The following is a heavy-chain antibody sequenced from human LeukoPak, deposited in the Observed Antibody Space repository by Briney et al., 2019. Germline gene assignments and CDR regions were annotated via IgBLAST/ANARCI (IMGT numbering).Heavy chain of an antibody. Sequence: PGGSLRLSCAASGFTFSSYSMNWVRQAPGKGREWGSSISSSRSYIYYADSVKGRFTISRDNAKNSLYLQMNSLRAEDTAVYYCARDYYDSSGYGSGGNYYYYGMDVWGQGTTVTVSS. CDR1: GFTFSSYS. V-gene: IGHV3-21*01. CDR3: ARDYYDSSGYGSGGNYYYYGMDV. CDR2: ISSSRSYI. J-gene: IGHJ6*02. D-gene: IGHD3-22*01.